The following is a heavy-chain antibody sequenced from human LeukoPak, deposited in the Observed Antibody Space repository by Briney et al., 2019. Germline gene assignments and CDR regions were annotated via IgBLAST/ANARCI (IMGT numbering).Heavy chain of an antibody. D-gene: IGHD3-9*01. J-gene: IGHJ4*02. CDR1: GFTFSSYA. V-gene: IGHV3-23*01. Sequence: GGSLRLSCAASGFTFSSYAMSWVRQAPGKGLEWVSAISGSGGSTYYADSVKGRFTISRDNSKNSLFLQMNSLRAEDTAIYYCAKGVSGHCDILTGNDYWGQGTLVTVSS. CDR3: AKGVSGHCDILTGNDY. CDR2: ISGSGGST.